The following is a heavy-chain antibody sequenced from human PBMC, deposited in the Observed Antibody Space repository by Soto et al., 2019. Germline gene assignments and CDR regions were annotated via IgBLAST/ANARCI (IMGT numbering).Heavy chain of an antibody. Sequence: SVKVSCKASGGTFSSYAISWVRQAPGQGLEWMGGIIPIFGTANYAQKFQGRVTITADESTSTAYMELSSLRSEDTAVYYCARVEIDYGDYVHYGMDVWGQGTTVTVSS. CDR3: ARVEIDYGDYVHYGMDV. V-gene: IGHV1-69*13. CDR2: IIPIFGTA. J-gene: IGHJ6*02. D-gene: IGHD4-17*01. CDR1: GGTFSSYA.